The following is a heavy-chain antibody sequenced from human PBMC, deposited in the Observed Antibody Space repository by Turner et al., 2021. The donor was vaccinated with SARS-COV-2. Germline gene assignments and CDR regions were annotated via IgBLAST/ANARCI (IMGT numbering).Heavy chain of an antibody. V-gene: IGHV3-53*02. CDR3: ARDDPLGGMDV. CDR2: IYGGGST. CDR1: GFTVRSNY. Sequence: EVQLVETGGGLIQPGGSLRLSCAASGFTVRSNYMSWVRQGPGKGLGWVLIIYGGGSTYYADSVKGRFTISRDNSKNTLYLQMNSLRAEDTAVYYCARDDPLGGMDVWGQGTTVTVSS. J-gene: IGHJ6*02.